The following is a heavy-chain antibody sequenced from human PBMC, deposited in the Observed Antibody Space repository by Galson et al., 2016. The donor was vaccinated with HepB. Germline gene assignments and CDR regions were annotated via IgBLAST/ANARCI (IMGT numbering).Heavy chain of an antibody. J-gene: IGHJ4*02. CDR3: AKDKRGHSSAWYWYFDY. CDR1: GFTLSSFW. CDR2: INQDGSEI. V-gene: IGHV3-7*03. Sequence: SLRLSCAASGFTLSSFWMNWVRQAPGKGLEWVANINQDGSEIYYVDSVKGRFTISRDNSKNTVYLQLTSLRAEDTAVYYCAKDKRGHSSAWYWYFDYWGPGTLVSVSS. D-gene: IGHD6-13*01.